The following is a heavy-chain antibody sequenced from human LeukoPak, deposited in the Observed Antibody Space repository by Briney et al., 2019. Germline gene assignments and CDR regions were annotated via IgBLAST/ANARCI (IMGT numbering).Heavy chain of an antibody. J-gene: IGHJ4*02. D-gene: IGHD6-19*01. CDR1: GGSIGGDH. CDR3: ARAVTGTSLVDF. V-gene: IGHV4-59*08. Sequence: SETLSLTCTISGGSIGGDHWSWIRQAPGEGLEWIGYISHTGSTSYNPSLRSRVTISLNTPENQFSLRLTSVTDADTAVYYCARAVTGTSLVDFWGQGTLVAVSS. CDR2: ISHTGST.